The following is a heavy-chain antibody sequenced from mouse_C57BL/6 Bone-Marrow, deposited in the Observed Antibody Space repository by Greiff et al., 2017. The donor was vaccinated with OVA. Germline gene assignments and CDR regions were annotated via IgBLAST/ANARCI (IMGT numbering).Heavy chain of an antibody. CDR1: GYTFTSYW. Sequence: QVQLQQPGAELVRPGPSVKLSCKASGYTFTSYWMHWVKQRPGQGLEWIGVIDPSDSYTNYNQKFKGKATLTVDTSSSSAYMQLSSLTSEDSAVYYCARKGGYYYGSSYDWYFDVWGTGTTVTVSS. V-gene: IGHV1-59*01. D-gene: IGHD1-1*01. CDR3: ARKGGYYYGSSYDWYFDV. J-gene: IGHJ1*03. CDR2: IDPSDSYT.